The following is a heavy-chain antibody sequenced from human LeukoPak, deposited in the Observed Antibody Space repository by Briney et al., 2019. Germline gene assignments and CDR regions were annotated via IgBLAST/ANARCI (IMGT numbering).Heavy chain of an antibody. CDR1: GGSFSGYY. V-gene: IGHV4-34*01. J-gene: IGHJ5*02. CDR2: INHSGST. Sequence: ASETLSLTCAVYGGSFSGYYWSWIRQPPGKGLGWIEEINHSGSTNYNPSLKSRVTISVDTSKNQFSLKLSSVTAADTAVYYCARGINARGWFDPWGQGTLVTIYS. CDR3: ARGINARGWFDP.